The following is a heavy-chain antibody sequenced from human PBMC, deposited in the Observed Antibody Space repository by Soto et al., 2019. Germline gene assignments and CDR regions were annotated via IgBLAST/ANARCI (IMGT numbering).Heavy chain of an antibody. D-gene: IGHD6-13*01. J-gene: IGHJ6*02. CDR1: GYSFTSYW. CDR2: IDPSDSYT. V-gene: IGHV5-10-1*01. Sequence: PWESLKISCKGSGYSFTSYWIILVRQMPGKGLAFVGSIDPSDSYTNYSPSFQGHVTISADKSISTAYLQWSSLKASDTAMYYCARPVKQQLVGSPSYYYYGMDVWGQGTTVTVSS. CDR3: ARPVKQQLVGSPSYYYYGMDV.